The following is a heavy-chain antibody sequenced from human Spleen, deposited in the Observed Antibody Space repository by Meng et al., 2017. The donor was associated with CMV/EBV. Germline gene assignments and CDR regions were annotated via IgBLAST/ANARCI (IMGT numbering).Heavy chain of an antibody. Sequence: SLKISCAASGFTFHTYGMHWVRQAPGKGLEWVSGISRNSGSIGYLDSVRGRFTISRDNAKNSLYLQMNSLRAEDTALYYCAKDIMAPSYDVLTDNYFDSWGQGTVVTVSS. J-gene: IGHJ4*02. CDR3: AKDIMAPSYDVLTDNYFDS. V-gene: IGHV3-9*01. CDR1: GFTFHTYG. CDR2: ISRNSGSI. D-gene: IGHD3-9*01.